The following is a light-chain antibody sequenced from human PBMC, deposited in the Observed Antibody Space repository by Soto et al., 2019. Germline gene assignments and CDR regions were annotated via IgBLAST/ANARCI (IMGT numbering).Light chain of an antibody. CDR1: QSVSSY. CDR3: QQYGVSPRT. V-gene: IGKV3-15*01. Sequence: EIVLTQSPATLSLSPGERATLSCRASQSVSSYLAWYQQKPGQAPRLLIYDASTRATGIPARFSGSGSGTEFTLTISSLQSEDFAVYYCQQYGVSPRTFGQGTKVDIK. J-gene: IGKJ1*01. CDR2: DAS.